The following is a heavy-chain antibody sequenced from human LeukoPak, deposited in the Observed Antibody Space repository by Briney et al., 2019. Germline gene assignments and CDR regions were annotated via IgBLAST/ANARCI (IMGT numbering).Heavy chain of an antibody. D-gene: IGHD5-18*01. Sequence: PETLSLTCTVSGGSISSYYWSWIRQPPGKGLEWIGYIYYSGSTNYNPSLKSRVTISVDTSKNQFSLKLSSVTAADTAVYYCASSRRGYSYGYDYWGQGTLVTVSS. V-gene: IGHV4-59*01. J-gene: IGHJ4*02. CDR3: ASSRRGYSYGYDY. CDR1: GGSISSYY. CDR2: IYYSGST.